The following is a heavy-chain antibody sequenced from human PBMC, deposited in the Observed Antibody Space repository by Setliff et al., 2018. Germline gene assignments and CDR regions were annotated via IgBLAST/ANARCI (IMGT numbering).Heavy chain of an antibody. V-gene: IGHV3-30*07. Sequence: GESLKISCAASGVTFSRHAMHWVRQAPGKGLEWVAVMSNDGSDKNYADSVKGRFTISRDNAKNTLYLQMNSLRADDTAVYYCARAKGNDYSMDVWGKGTTVTVSS. CDR3: ARAKGNDYSMDV. CDR2: MSNDGSDK. J-gene: IGHJ6*03. CDR1: GVTFSRHA.